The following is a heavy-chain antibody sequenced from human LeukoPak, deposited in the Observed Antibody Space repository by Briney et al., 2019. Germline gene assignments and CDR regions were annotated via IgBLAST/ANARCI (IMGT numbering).Heavy chain of an antibody. V-gene: IGHV4-61*02. CDR1: GGSISSGSYY. CDR3: AREGPYSGSSARLRFDY. Sequence: SQTLSLTCTVSGGSISSGSYYWSWIRQPAGKGLEWVGRIYTSGSTNYNPSLKSRVTISVDTSKNQFSLKLSSVTAADTAVYYCAREGPYSGSSARLRFDYWGQGTLVTVSS. CDR2: IYTSGST. J-gene: IGHJ4*02. D-gene: IGHD1-26*01.